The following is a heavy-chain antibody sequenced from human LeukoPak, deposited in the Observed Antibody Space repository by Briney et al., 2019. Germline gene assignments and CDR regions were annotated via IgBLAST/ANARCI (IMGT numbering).Heavy chain of an antibody. CDR2: IGTAGDI. Sequence: PGGSLRLSCAASGFTFSNYDMHWVRQATGKGLEWVSGIGTAGDIYYPGSVKGRFTISRDNSKNTLYLQMNSLRAEDTAVYYCAKDFLYCSSTSCHGSGSWFDPWGQGTLVTVSS. J-gene: IGHJ5*02. CDR1: GFTFSNYD. D-gene: IGHD2-2*01. V-gene: IGHV3-13*01. CDR3: AKDFLYCSSTSCHGSGSWFDP.